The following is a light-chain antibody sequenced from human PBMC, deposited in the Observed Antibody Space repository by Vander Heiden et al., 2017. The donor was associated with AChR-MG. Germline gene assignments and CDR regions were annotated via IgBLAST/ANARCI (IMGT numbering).Light chain of an antibody. CDR1: QSISSW. CDR3: QQDNSYSLT. V-gene: IGKV1-5*03. J-gene: IGKJ4*01. Sequence: DIQMTQSPSTLSGSVGDRVTITCRASQSISSWLAWYQQKPGKAPKLLIYKASSLESGVPSRFSGSGSGTEFTLTISSLQPDDFATYYCQQDNSYSLTFGGGTKVEIK. CDR2: KAS.